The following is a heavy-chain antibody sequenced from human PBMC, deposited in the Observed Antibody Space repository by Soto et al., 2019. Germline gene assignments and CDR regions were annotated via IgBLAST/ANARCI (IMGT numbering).Heavy chain of an antibody. CDR3: ARDRSHWGLRRDDAFDI. J-gene: IGHJ3*02. CDR2: INGKTANT. V-gene: IGHV3-23*01. CDR1: GFTFSSYT. Sequence: PGRSLRLSCAASGFTFSSYTMNWDRQGPGKGLEWLVSINGKTANTQYTDSVRGRFTISRDNSRTTLYLHMNSVRVEDTAVYYCARDRSHWGLRRDDAFDIGGQGTMVTVAS. D-gene: IGHD7-27*01.